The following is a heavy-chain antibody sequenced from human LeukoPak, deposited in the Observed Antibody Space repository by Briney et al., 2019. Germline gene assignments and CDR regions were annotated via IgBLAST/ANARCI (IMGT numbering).Heavy chain of an antibody. CDR2: IYYSGST. J-gene: IGHJ6*02. CDR3: LSWGTTSDYYGSGSFWDGMDV. Sequence: SETLSLTCTVSGGSISSSSYYWGWIRQPPGKGLEWIGSIYYSGSTYYNPSLKSRVTISVDASKNQFSLKLSSVTAADTAVYYCLSWGTTSDYYGSGSFWDGMDVWGQGTTVTVSS. CDR1: GGSISSSSYY. D-gene: IGHD3-10*01. V-gene: IGHV4-39*07.